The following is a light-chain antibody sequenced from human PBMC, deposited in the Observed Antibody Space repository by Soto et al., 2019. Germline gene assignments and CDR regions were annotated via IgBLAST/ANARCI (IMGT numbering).Light chain of an antibody. CDR3: HQYNSDPWT. J-gene: IGKJ1*01. V-gene: IGKV1-5*03. Sequence: DIQMTQSPSTLSASVGDRVTITCRASQGISSWLAWFQQKPGKAPNLLIYKSSILERGVPSRFSGSASGTEFTLTISSLQPDDFATYYCHQYNSDPWTFGQGTKVDIK. CDR2: KSS. CDR1: QGISSW.